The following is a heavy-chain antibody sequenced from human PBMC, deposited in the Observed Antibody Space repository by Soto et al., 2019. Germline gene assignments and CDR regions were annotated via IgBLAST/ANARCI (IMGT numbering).Heavy chain of an antibody. CDR2: IYHIGTT. J-gene: IGHJ4*02. CDR3: ARDKITGLFDY. D-gene: IGHD2-8*02. Sequence: SETLSLTCAVSGGSVSSSNWWSWVRQSPGKGLEWIGDIYHIGTTNYNPSLKSRVTISVDTSKNQFSLKLTSVTAADTAVYYCARDKITGLFDYWGQGTLVTVSS. V-gene: IGHV4-4*02. CDR1: GGSVSSSNW.